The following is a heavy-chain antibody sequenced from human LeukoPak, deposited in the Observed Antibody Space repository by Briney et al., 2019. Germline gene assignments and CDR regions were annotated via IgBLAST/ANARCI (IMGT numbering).Heavy chain of an antibody. CDR2: IYTGDTDT. D-gene: IGHD3-10*01. CDR3: ARLITMVRGTWFDP. CDR1: GYSFTSYW. Sequence: GESLKISCKGSGYSFTSYWIGWVRQMPGKGLEWMGIIYTGDTDTRSSASFQGEVTTSADKSISTAYLQWSSLKASDTAMYYCARLITMVRGTWFDPWGQGTLVTVSS. J-gene: IGHJ5*02. V-gene: IGHV5-51*01.